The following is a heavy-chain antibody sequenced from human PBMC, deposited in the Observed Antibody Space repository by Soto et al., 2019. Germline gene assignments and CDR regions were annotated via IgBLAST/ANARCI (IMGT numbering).Heavy chain of an antibody. CDR1: GGSISTVNYW. J-gene: IGHJ4*02. CDR3: ARGSSGDKVDF. V-gene: IGHV4-30-4*01. CDR2: IYSGGST. Sequence: QVQLQESGPGLVKPSQTLSLTCTVSGGSISTVNYWWSWIRQSPDMGLEWIGHIYSGGSTYNYPSLESRVTMSVDTSKNQLSLTLSSVSAADTAVYYCARGSSGDKVDFWGQGTLVTVSS. D-gene: IGHD7-27*01.